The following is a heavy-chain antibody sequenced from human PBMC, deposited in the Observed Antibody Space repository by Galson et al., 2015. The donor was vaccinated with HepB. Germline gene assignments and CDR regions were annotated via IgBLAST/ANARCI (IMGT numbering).Heavy chain of an antibody. D-gene: IGHD6-13*01. CDR3: ASSRTSIAAAGDALDY. V-gene: IGHV3-33*01. J-gene: IGHJ4*02. CDR2: IWYDGSNK. CDR1: GFTFSTFG. Sequence: SLRLSCAASGFTFSTFGMHWVRQAPGKGLEWVAVIWYDGSNKYYADSVKGRFTISRDNPKNMLYLQMNSLRAEDTAVYYCASSRTSIAAAGDALDYWGQGSLVTVSS.